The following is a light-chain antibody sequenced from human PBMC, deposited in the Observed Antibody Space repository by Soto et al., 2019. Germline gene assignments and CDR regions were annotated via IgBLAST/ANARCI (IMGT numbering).Light chain of an antibody. CDR2: DVS. J-gene: IGLJ3*02. CDR1: SSDVGGYNY. Sequence: QSALTQPASVSGSPGQSITISCTGTSSDVGGYNYVSWYQQHPGKAPKLMIYDVSYRPSGVSNRFSGSKSGNTASLTISGLQAEDEADYYCCSYTSSSTLVFGGGTKVTVL. V-gene: IGLV2-14*01. CDR3: CSYTSSSTLV.